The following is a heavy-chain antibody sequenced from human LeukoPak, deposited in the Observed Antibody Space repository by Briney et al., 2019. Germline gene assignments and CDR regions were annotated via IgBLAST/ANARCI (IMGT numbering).Heavy chain of an antibody. CDR3: VKLPYSDTSAYYVDY. CDR2: ISGSGGST. Sequence: GGSLRLSCAASGFTFSSHTMNWVRQAPGKGLEWVSAISGSGGSTYYADSVKGRFTISRDNSKNTLSLQMSSLRPEDTAVYYCVKLPYSDTSAYYVDYWGQGTLVTVSS. V-gene: IGHV3-23*01. CDR1: GFTFSSHT. J-gene: IGHJ4*02. D-gene: IGHD3-22*01.